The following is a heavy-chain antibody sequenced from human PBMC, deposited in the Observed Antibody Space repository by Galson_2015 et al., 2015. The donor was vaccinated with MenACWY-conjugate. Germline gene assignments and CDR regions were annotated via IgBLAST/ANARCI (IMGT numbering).Heavy chain of an antibody. V-gene: IGHV1-8*01. Sequence: SVKVSCKASGYTFTFYDMSWVRQTTGQGLECLGRMNPNSGNTGYAQKFQGRVTMTRSTSITTAYMELSSLSSEDTAVYFCARVTGGRFDLWGQGTLVTVSS. D-gene: IGHD3-16*01. CDR2: MNPNSGNT. CDR1: GYTFTFYD. J-gene: IGHJ4*02. CDR3: ARVTGGRFDL.